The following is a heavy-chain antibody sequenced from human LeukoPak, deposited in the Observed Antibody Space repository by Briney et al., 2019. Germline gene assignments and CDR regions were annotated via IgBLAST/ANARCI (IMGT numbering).Heavy chain of an antibody. V-gene: IGHV4-59*01. J-gene: IGHJ4*02. CDR1: GGSISSYY. Sequence: SETLSLTCTVSGGSISSYYWSWIRQPPGKGLEWIGYIYYSGSTNYNPSLKSRVTISVDTSKNQFSLKLSSVTAADTAVYYCARDGYSYGPPAYWGQGTLVTVS. CDR2: IYYSGST. D-gene: IGHD5-18*01. CDR3: ARDGYSYGPPAY.